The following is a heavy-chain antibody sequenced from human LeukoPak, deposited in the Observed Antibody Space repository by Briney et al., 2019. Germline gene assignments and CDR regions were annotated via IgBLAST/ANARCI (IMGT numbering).Heavy chain of an antibody. CDR2: ISSSSSTI. Sequence: GGSLRLSCAASGFTFSSYSMNWVRQAPGKGLEWVSYISSSSSTIYYADSVKGRFTVSRDNAKNSLYLQMNSLRDEDTAVYYCARDSSHGWTPKNWYFDLWGRGTLVTVSS. J-gene: IGHJ2*01. V-gene: IGHV3-48*02. CDR3: ARDSSHGWTPKNWYFDL. D-gene: IGHD6-6*01. CDR1: GFTFSSYS.